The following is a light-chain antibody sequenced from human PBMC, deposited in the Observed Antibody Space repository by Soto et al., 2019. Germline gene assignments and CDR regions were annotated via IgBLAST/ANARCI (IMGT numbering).Light chain of an antibody. Sequence: EIVMTQSPATLSVSPGERATLSCRASQSVSSNLAWYQQKPGQAPRLLMYGASSRATGIPARFSGSESGAEFTLTISSPQSEDFAVYYCQQYNNSPHTFGQGTKLEIK. CDR3: QQYNNSPHT. CDR2: GAS. CDR1: QSVSSN. J-gene: IGKJ2*01. V-gene: IGKV3-15*01.